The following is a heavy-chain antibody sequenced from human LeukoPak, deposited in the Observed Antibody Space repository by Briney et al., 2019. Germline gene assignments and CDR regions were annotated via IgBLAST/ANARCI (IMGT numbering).Heavy chain of an antibody. J-gene: IGHJ5*02. CDR3: IRDFRSADL. CDR1: GFTFSNYW. V-gene: IGHV3-74*01. Sequence: GGSLRLSCVASGFTFSNYWMHWVRQPPGKGLVWVSRIYVDGRTTNYADSVKGRFTISRDNAKNTVYLEMNSLSVEDTATYYCIRDFRSADLWGQGTLVTVTS. CDR2: IYVDGRTT.